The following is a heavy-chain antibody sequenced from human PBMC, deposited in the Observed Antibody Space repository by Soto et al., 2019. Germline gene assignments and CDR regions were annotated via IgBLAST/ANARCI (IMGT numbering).Heavy chain of an antibody. CDR3: ARAWAIAVGGLTWFDP. CDR2: INGGDGDM. CDR1: GYSFTKYA. V-gene: IGHV1-3*01. Sequence: QVQLVQSGAEVKKPGASVKVSCKASGYSFTKYAIHWVRQAPGQRLEWMGWINGGDGDMKVSQKLQGRVTMTRDTTASTAYMELSSLGSEDTALYYWARAWAIAVGGLTWFDPWGQGTLVTVSS. J-gene: IGHJ5*02. D-gene: IGHD6-13*01.